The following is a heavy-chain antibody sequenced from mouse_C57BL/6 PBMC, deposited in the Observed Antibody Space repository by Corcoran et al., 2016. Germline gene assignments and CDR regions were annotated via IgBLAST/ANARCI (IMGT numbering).Heavy chain of an antibody. V-gene: IGHV9-3*01. D-gene: IGHD2-2*01. Sequence: QIQLVQSGPELKKPGETVKISCKASGYTFTTYGMSWVKQAPGKGLKWMGWINTYSGVPTYADDFKGRFAFSLETSASTAYLQINNLKNEDTATYFCAGYDDDWGQGTTLTVSS. CDR3: AGYDDD. CDR2: INTYSGVP. CDR1: GYTFTTYG. J-gene: IGHJ2*01.